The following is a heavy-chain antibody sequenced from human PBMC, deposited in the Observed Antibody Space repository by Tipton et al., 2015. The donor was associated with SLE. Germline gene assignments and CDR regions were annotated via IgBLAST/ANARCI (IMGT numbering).Heavy chain of an antibody. CDR2: INHSGST. CDR3: ARRVSSSWPYYYYYMDV. V-gene: IGHV4-34*01. CDR1: GGSFSGYY. Sequence: TLSLTCAVYGGSFSGYYWSWIRQPPGKGLEWIGEINHSGSTNYNPSLKSRVTISVDTSKNQFSLKLSSVTAADTAVYYRARRVSSSWPYYYYYMDVWGKGTTVTVSS. D-gene: IGHD6-13*01. J-gene: IGHJ6*03.